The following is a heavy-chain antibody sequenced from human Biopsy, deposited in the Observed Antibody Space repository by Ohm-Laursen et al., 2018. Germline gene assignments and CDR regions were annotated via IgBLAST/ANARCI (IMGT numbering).Heavy chain of an antibody. CDR3: ATGPYYDTRFYYNVRPFDF. D-gene: IGHD3-10*01. CDR1: GYTLTELS. Sequence: ASVKASCKVSGYTLTELSIHWVRQTGGKGLEWMGGFDREERKTVYAEKFQGRVTRTEDTSTDTVYMEVTSLRSDDTAVYYCATGPYYDTRFYYNVRPFDFWGQGTLVTVSS. V-gene: IGHV1-24*01. J-gene: IGHJ4*02. CDR2: FDREERKT.